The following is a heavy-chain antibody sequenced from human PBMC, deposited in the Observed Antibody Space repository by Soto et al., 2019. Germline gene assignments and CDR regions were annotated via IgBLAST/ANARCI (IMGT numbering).Heavy chain of an antibody. CDR2: INAGNGNT. Sequence: GAPVEVSSKASGDTFTSHSMQLVRPAPGQRLEWMGWINAGNGNTKYSQKFQGRVTITRDTSASTAYMELSSLRSEDTAVYYCATKYYDSSGNDAFDIWGQGTMVTVSS. D-gene: IGHD3-22*01. CDR1: GDTFTSHS. CDR3: ATKYYDSSGNDAFDI. J-gene: IGHJ3*02. V-gene: IGHV1-3*01.